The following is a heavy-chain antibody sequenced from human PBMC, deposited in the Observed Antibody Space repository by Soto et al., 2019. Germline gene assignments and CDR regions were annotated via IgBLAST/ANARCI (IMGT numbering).Heavy chain of an antibody. CDR3: ARVAPYYYDSSGYYYDAYWFDP. D-gene: IGHD3-22*01. J-gene: IGHJ5*02. V-gene: IGHV3-74*01. CDR2: INSDGSST. CDR1: GFTFSSYW. Sequence: PGGSLRLSCAASGFTFSSYWMHWVRQAPGKGLVWVSRINSDGSSTSYADSVKGRFTISRDNAKNTLYLQMNRLRAEDTAVYYCARVAPYYYDSSGYYYDAYWFDPWGQGT.